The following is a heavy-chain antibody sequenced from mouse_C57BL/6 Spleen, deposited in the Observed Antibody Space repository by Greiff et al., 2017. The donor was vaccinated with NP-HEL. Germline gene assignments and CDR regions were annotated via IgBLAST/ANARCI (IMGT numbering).Heavy chain of an antibody. V-gene: IGHV3-6*01. CDR1: GYSITSGYY. CDR3: ARYGYGGDFDY. J-gene: IGHJ2*01. CDR2: ISYDGSN. Sequence: ESGPGLVKPSQSLSLTCSVTGYSITSGYYWNWIRQFPGNKLEWTGYISYDGSNNYNPSLKNRISITRDTSKNQFFLKLNSVTTEDTATYYCARYGYGGDFDYWGQGTTLTVSS. D-gene: IGHD2-2*01.